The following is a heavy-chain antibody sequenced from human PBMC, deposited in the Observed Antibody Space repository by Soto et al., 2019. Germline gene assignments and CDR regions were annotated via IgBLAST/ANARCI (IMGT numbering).Heavy chain of an antibody. D-gene: IGHD3-16*01. Sequence: QVQLVQSGAEVRKPGASVKVSCKASGYTFTTYGISWVRQAPGQGLEWMGWISGYNGHTKYAQKFQGRVTMTTDTSTRTGYMDLRSLRSDETAVYYCAREGEMPYYYYGLDVWGQGTTVTVSS. CDR2: ISGYNGHT. V-gene: IGHV1-18*01. CDR1: GYTFTTYG. J-gene: IGHJ6*02. CDR3: AREGEMPYYYYGLDV.